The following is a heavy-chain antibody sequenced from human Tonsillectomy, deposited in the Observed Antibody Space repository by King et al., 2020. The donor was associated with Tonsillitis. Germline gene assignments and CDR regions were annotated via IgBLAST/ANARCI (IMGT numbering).Heavy chain of an antibody. V-gene: IGHV3-23*04. CDR1: GFTFSYYA. CDR2: ISGSGGST. J-gene: IGHJ4*02. D-gene: IGHD3-22*01. CDR3: AKVDYYYDSSGYYPTDY. Sequence: VQLVESGGGLVQPVGSLRLSCAASGFTFSYYAMTWVRQAPGKGLEWVSGISGSGGSTYYADSVKGRFTISRDNPKNTLYLQMNSLRAEDTAVYYCAKVDYYYDSSGYYPTDYWAQGTLVTVSS.